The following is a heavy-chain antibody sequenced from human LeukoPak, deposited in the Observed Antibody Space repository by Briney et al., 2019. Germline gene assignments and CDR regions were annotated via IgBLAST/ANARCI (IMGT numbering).Heavy chain of an antibody. D-gene: IGHD3-22*01. V-gene: IGHV3-33*01. Sequence: GGSLRLSCAASGFTFSSYVMHWVRQAPGKGLEWVTVIWYDGSNKYYADSVKGRFTISRDNSKNTLYLQMNSLRAEDTAVYYCARDNAHYDSSGYLGYWGQGTLVTVSS. CDR3: ARDNAHYDSSGYLGY. CDR2: IWYDGSNK. J-gene: IGHJ4*02. CDR1: GFTFSSYV.